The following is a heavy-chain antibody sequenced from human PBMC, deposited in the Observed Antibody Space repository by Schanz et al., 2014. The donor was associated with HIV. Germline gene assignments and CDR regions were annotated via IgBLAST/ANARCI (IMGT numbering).Heavy chain of an antibody. D-gene: IGHD3-22*01. J-gene: IGHJ5*02. Sequence: VQLVESGGGVVQPGRSLRLSCAASGFTFSSYGMHWVRQAPGKGLEWVAVISYDGSNKYYADSVKGRFTISRDNSKNTLYLQMNSLRAEDTAVYYCTGGLYYDSTPFDPWGQGTLVTVSS. CDR2: ISYDGSNK. CDR1: GFTFSSYG. CDR3: TGGLYYDSTPFDP. V-gene: IGHV3-30*03.